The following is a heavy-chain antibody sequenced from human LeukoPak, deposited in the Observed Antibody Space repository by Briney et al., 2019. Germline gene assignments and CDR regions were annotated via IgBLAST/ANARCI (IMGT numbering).Heavy chain of an antibody. V-gene: IGHV3-48*02. CDR1: GFTFSAYS. CDR3: ARELGYYGSGSYSPSYYYCGMDV. CDR2: INGGSYTI. J-gene: IGHJ6*02. D-gene: IGHD3-10*01. Sequence: GGSLRLSCAASGFTFSAYSMNWVRQAPGKGLEWVSYINGGSYTIYYADSVKGRFTISRDNAKNSLSLQMNSLRDEDTAVYYCARELGYYGSGSYSPSYYYCGMDVWGQGTTVTVSS.